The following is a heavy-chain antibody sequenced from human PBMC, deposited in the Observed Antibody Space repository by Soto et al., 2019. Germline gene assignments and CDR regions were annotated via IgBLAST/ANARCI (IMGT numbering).Heavy chain of an antibody. Sequence: SGPTLVKPTQTLTLTCTFSGFSLSTSGVGVGWIRQPPGKALEWLALIYWDDDKRYSPSLKSRLTITKDTSKNQVVLTMTNMDPVDTATYYCARRSIAAQRDYFDYWGQGTLVTVSS. CDR1: GFSLSTSGVG. V-gene: IGHV2-5*02. J-gene: IGHJ4*02. CDR3: ARRSIAAQRDYFDY. D-gene: IGHD6-6*01. CDR2: IYWDDDK.